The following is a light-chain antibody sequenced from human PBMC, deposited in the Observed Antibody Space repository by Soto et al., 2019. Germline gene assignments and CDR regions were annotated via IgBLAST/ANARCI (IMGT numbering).Light chain of an antibody. CDR2: DAS. V-gene: IGKV3-11*01. Sequence: ATLSLSPGERATLSCRASQSVSSYLAWYQQKPGQAPRLLIYDASNRATGIPARFSGSGSGTDFTLTISSLEPEDFAVYYCQQRSNWPRWTFGQGTKV. CDR1: QSVSSY. J-gene: IGKJ1*01. CDR3: QQRSNWPRWT.